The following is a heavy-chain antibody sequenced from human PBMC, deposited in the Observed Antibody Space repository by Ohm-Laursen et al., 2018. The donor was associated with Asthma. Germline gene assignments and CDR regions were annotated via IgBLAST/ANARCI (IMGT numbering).Heavy chain of an antibody. CDR3: AYEFGGSGDY. Sequence: SLRLSCAASGFTITNYLMHWVRQAPGKGLVWVSRINGDGGIKSYAASVKGRFTISRDDAKNTVYLQMNSLRVDDTAVYYCAYEFGGSGDYWGQGTLVTVSS. D-gene: IGHD3-10*01. CDR1: GFTITNYL. J-gene: IGHJ4*02. V-gene: IGHV3-74*01. CDR2: INGDGGIK.